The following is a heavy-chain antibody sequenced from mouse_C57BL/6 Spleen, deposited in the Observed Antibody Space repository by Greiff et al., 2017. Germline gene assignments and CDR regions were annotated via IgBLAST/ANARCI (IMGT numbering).Heavy chain of an antibody. CDR3: ARSNLLRDYFDY. Sequence: EVQLQQSGPELVKPGASVKIPCKASGYTFTDYNMDWVKQSHGKSLEWIGDINPNNGGTIYNQKFKGKATLTVDKSSSTAYMELRSLTSEDTAVYYCARSNLLRDYFDYWGQGTTLTVSS. J-gene: IGHJ2*01. D-gene: IGHD1-1*01. CDR2: INPNNGGT. CDR1: GYTFTDYN. V-gene: IGHV1-18*01.